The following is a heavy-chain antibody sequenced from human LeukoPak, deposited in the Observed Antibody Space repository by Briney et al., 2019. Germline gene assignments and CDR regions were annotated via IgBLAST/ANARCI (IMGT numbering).Heavy chain of an antibody. J-gene: IGHJ2*01. Sequence: GGTLRLSCAASGFTFSSYGMSWVRQAPGKGLEWVSAISGSGGSTYYADSVKGRFTISRDNANNSLYLQMDSLRAEDTAVYYCAREVTGTSSWYFDLWGRGTLVTVSS. D-gene: IGHD1-7*01. V-gene: IGHV3-23*01. CDR3: AREVTGTSSWYFDL. CDR1: GFTFSSYG. CDR2: ISGSGGST.